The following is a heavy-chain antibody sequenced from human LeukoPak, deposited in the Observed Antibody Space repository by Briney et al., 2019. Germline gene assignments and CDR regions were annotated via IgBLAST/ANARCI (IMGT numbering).Heavy chain of an antibody. D-gene: IGHD3-16*01. J-gene: IGHJ4*02. Sequence: ASVKVSCKASGYTFTSYGISWVRQAPGQGLEWMGWISAYNGNTNYAQKLQGRVTMTTDTSTSTAYMELNSLRSEDTAVYYCARGWGLRLGELLDPVDSWGQGSLVTVSS. CDR1: GYTFTSYG. CDR3: ARGWGLRLGELLDPVDS. V-gene: IGHV1-18*01. CDR2: ISAYNGNT.